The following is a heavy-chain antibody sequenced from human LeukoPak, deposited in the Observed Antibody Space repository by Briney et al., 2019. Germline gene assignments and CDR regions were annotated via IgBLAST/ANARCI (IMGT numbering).Heavy chain of an antibody. Sequence: PSETLSLTCTVSGGSISSYYWSWIRQPPGKGLEWIGYIYYSGSTNYNPSLKSRVTISVDTSKNQFSLKLSSVTAADTAVYYCARVETALYFDLWGRGTLVTVSS. D-gene: IGHD3-3*01. CDR3: ARVETALYFDL. CDR1: GGSISSYY. V-gene: IGHV4-59*01. J-gene: IGHJ2*01. CDR2: IYYSGST.